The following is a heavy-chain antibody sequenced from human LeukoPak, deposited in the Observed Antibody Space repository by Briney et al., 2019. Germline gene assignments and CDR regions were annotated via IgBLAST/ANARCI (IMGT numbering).Heavy chain of an antibody. Sequence: GGSLRLSCAASGFTVSSNYMNWVRQAPGKGLEWVSVIYRGGSTYYADSVKGRFTISRDNSKNTLYLQMNSLRAEDTAVYYCARETSDGMDVWGQGTTVTVSS. J-gene: IGHJ6*02. CDR3: ARETSDGMDV. CDR1: GFTVSSNY. CDR2: IYRGGST. V-gene: IGHV3-53*01.